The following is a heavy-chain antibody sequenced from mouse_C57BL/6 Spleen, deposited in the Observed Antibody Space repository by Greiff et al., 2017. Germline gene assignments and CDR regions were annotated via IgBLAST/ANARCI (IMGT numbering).Heavy chain of an antibody. CDR2: ISDGGSYT. CDR1: GFTFSSYA. Sequence: EVQRVESGGGLVKPGGSLKLSCAASGFTFSSYAMSWVRQTPEKRLEWVATISDGGSYTYYPDNVKGRFTISRDNAKNNLYLQMSHLKSEDTAMYYCARGSSWYFDVWGTGTTVTVSS. D-gene: IGHD1-1*01. J-gene: IGHJ1*03. CDR3: ARGSSWYFDV. V-gene: IGHV5-4*01.